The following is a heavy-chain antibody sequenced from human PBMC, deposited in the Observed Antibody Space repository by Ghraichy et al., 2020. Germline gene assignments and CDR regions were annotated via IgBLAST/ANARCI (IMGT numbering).Heavy chain of an antibody. V-gene: IGHV1-69*13. J-gene: IGHJ6*02. Sequence: SVKVSCKASGGTFSSYAISWVRQAPGQGLEWMGGIIPIFGTANYAQKFQGRVTITADESTSTAYMELSSLRSEDTAVYYCARGVKQLVPHYYYYGMDVWGQWITVTGSS. D-gene: IGHD6-6*01. CDR3: ARGVKQLVPHYYYYGMDV. CDR2: IIPIFGTA. CDR1: GGTFSSYA.